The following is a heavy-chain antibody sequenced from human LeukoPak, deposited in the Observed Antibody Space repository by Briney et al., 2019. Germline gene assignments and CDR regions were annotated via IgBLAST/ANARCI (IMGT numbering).Heavy chain of an antibody. D-gene: IGHD6-19*01. Sequence: PGGPLRLSCAASGFTFSSYSMNWVRQAPGKGLEWVSSISSSSSYIYYADSVKGRFTISRDNAKNSLYPQMNSLRAEDTAVYYCARVYSSGWYVDYWGQGTLVTVSS. CDR3: ARVYSSGWYVDY. CDR2: ISSSSSYI. V-gene: IGHV3-21*01. J-gene: IGHJ4*02. CDR1: GFTFSSYS.